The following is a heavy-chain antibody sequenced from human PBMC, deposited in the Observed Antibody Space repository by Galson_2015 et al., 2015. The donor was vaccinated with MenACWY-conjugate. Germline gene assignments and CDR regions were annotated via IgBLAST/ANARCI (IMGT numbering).Heavy chain of an antibody. CDR2: ISTNNGNT. CDR1: GYTFSSYG. J-gene: IGHJ4*02. D-gene: IGHD3-16*01. CDR3: ARVKTQSESDYFWGSYAY. Sequence: SVKVSCKASGYTFSSYGISWVRQAPGQGLEWMGWISTNNGNTNYAQKFQGRVTMTTDTATSTAYMELRSLRSDDTAVYYCARVKTQSESDYFWGSYAYWGQGTLLTVAS. V-gene: IGHV1-18*04.